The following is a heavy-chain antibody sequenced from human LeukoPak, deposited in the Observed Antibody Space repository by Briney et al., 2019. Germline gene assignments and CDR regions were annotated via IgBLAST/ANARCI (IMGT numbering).Heavy chain of an antibody. CDR1: GGTFSSYA. Sequence: ASVKVSCKASGGTFSSYAISWVRQAPGQGLEWMGRIIPILGIANYAQKFQGRVTITADKSTSTAYMELSSLRSEDTAVYYCARDRVIWATISSFDYWGQGTLSPSPQ. D-gene: IGHD5-12*01. V-gene: IGHV1-69*04. CDR3: ARDRVIWATISSFDY. J-gene: IGHJ4*02. CDR2: IIPILGIA.